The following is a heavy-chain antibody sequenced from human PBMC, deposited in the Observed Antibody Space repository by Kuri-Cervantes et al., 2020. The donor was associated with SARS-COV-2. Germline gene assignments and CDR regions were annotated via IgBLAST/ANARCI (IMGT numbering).Heavy chain of an antibody. CDR1: GGSLSSYY. Sequence: ESLKISCTVSGGSLSSYYWSWIRQPPGKGLEWIGYIYYSGSTNYNPSLKGRVTISVDTSKNQFSLKLSSVTAADTAVYYCARGWGICSSTSCYDYYGMDVWGQGTTVTVSS. CDR3: ARGWGICSSTSCYDYYGMDV. D-gene: IGHD2-2*01. J-gene: IGHJ6*02. V-gene: IGHV4-59*08. CDR2: IYYSGST.